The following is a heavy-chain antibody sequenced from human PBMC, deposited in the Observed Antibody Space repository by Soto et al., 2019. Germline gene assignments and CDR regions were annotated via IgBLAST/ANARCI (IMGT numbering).Heavy chain of an antibody. Sequence: SETLSLTCTVSGGSISSGDYYWSWIRQPPGKGLEWIGYIYYSGSTYYNPSLKSRVTISVDTSKNQFSLKLSSVTAADTAVYYCARDRDILTGYTEYYYYYGMDVWGQGTTVTVS. V-gene: IGHV4-30-4*01. CDR1: GGSISSGDYY. CDR2: IYYSGST. D-gene: IGHD3-9*01. J-gene: IGHJ6*02. CDR3: ARDRDILTGYTEYYYYYGMDV.